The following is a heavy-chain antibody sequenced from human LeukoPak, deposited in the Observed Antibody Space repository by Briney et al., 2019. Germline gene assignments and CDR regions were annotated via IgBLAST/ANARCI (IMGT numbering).Heavy chain of an antibody. D-gene: IGHD3-10*01. J-gene: IGHJ4*02. V-gene: IGHV4-34*01. CDR1: GGSFSGYY. CDR3: ARRLGRDYYGSGSPDY. CDR2: INYSGST. Sequence: PSETLSLTCAVYGGSFSGYYWSWIRQPPEKGLEWIGEINYSGSTNYNPSLKSRVTISVDTSKNQFSLKLSSVTAADTAVYYCARRLGRDYYGSGSPDYWGQGTLVTVSS.